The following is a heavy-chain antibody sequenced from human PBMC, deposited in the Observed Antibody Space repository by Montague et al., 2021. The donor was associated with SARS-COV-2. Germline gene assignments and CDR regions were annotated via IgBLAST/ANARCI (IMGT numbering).Heavy chain of an antibody. CDR3: AKRGATSPFDS. V-gene: IGHV3-23*03. CDR1: GFTFSSYA. D-gene: IGHD1-26*01. CDR2: ILSRGTST. Sequence: SLRLSCAASGFTFSSYAPSLVRQALVPRLEWVSVILSRGTSTHSSDPVSRPQTISRDHSKNKLYLQMNSLRAEDTAVYYCAKRGATSPFDSWGHGTLVTV. J-gene: IGHJ4*01.